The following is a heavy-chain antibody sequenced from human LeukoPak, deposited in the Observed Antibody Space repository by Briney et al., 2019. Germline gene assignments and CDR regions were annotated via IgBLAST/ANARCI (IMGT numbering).Heavy chain of an antibody. CDR3: ARFCNYYDSSGYYYGFDP. CDR2: IYYSGST. V-gene: IGHV4-59*01. CDR1: GGSISSYY. Sequence: SETLSLTCTVSGGSISSYYWSWIRQPPGKGLEWIGYIYYSGSTNYNPSLKSRVAISVDTSKNQFSLKLRFVTAADTAVYYCARFCNYYDSSGYYYGFDPWGQGTLVIVSS. J-gene: IGHJ5*02. D-gene: IGHD3-22*01.